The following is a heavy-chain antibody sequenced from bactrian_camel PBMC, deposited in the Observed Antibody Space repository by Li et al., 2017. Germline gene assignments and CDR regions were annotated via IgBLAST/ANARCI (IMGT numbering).Heavy chain of an antibody. CDR2: ISPSGYP. J-gene: IGHJ7*01. V-gene: IGHV3S1*01. D-gene: IGHD4*01. CDR1: GATHMSSFC. Sequence: VQLVESGGGSVQAGGSLRLSCVASGATHMSSFCMAWFRQTPGNEREGVARISPSGYPIYADFVKARFTIYKDNAKNALYLQLNSLKTEDTAMYYCAKDFGAGGAYYSDYDVMDYCSMDVWGKGTQVTVS.